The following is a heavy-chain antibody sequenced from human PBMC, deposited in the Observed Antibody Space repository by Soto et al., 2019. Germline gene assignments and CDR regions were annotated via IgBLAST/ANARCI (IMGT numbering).Heavy chain of an antibody. V-gene: IGHV4-39*01. Sequence: SETLSITCTVSGASISSSSYSWGWIRQPPGKGLEWSGNIHHSGSTYYNPSLKSRVTISVDTSKDQFSLKLSSVTAADTAVYYCARHVFTIVVRGYLTTFEYYSGMDVWAQGTTVT. CDR2: IHHSGST. CDR1: GASISSSSYS. J-gene: IGHJ6*02. D-gene: IGHD3-10*01. CDR3: ARHVFTIVVRGYLTTFEYYSGMDV.